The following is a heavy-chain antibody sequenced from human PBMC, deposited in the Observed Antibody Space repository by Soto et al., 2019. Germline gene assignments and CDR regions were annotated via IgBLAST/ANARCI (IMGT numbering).Heavy chain of an antibody. J-gene: IGHJ4*02. CDR1: GFTFSSHW. V-gene: IGHV3-7*01. CDR2: TKQDGSDK. CDR3: ARDVSGKLGHDS. Sequence: EVQLVESGGGLVQPGGSLRLSCAASGFTFSSHWMSWVRRAPGKGLEWVANTKQDGSDKNYVDSVKGRFTISRDNAKNSLYLQMNSLRVEDTAVHYCARDVSGKLGHDSWGQGTLVTVSS. D-gene: IGHD3-10*01.